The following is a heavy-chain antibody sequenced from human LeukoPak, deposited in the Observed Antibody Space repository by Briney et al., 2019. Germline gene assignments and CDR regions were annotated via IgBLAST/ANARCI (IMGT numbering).Heavy chain of an antibody. CDR3: ARKENVYYYFDY. V-gene: IGHV4-28*01. CDR2: IYHSGTT. CDR1: GYSITSSSW. D-gene: IGHD3-10*01. J-gene: IGHJ4*02. Sequence: PSDTLSLTCAVSGYSITSSSWWGWIRQPPGKGLEWIGYIYHSGTTYYNPSLQSRVTLSVDTSKNQFSLKLSSVTAVDTAVYYCARKENVYYYFDYWGQGTLVTVSS.